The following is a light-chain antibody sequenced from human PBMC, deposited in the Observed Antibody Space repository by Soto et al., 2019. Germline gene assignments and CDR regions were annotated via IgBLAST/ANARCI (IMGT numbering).Light chain of an antibody. CDR2: GAS. J-gene: IGKJ1*01. V-gene: IGKV3-20*01. CDR1: QSVSSSY. CDR3: QQYGNSPWT. Sequence: EVVLTQSPGTLALSRGERATLSCRASQSVSSSYLAWYQHRPGQAPRLLIFGASSRATGIPDRFSGTGSGTDFTLTISRLEPEDFAVYYCQQYGNSPWTFGQGTKVYIK.